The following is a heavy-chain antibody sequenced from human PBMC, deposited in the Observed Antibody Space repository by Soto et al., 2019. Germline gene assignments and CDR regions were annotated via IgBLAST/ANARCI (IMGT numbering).Heavy chain of an antibody. J-gene: IGHJ6*02. CDR2: INHSGST. CDR3: ARVSWIYYYGMDV. Sequence: QVQLQQWGAGLLKPSETLSLTCAVYGGSFSGYYWNWIRQSPGKGLEWIGEINHSGSTNYNPSLKSRVTLSVHTSKNQFSLWLDSVTAADTAVYYCARVSWIYYYGMDVWGQGTTVTVSS. V-gene: IGHV4-34*01. D-gene: IGHD5-12*01. CDR1: GGSFSGYY.